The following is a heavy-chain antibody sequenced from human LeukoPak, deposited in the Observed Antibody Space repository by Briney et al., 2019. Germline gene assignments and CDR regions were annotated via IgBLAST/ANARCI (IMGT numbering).Heavy chain of an antibody. CDR2: INAGNGNT. J-gene: IGHJ4*02. D-gene: IGHD6-13*01. CDR1: GYTFTSYA. Sequence: GASVKVSCKASGYTFTSYAMHWVRQAPGQRLEWMGWINAGNGNTKYSQKFQGRVTITRDTSASTAYMELSSLRSEDTAVYYCASDGGGSSWYAIDYWAREPWSPSPQ. V-gene: IGHV1-3*01. CDR3: ASDGGGSSWYAIDY.